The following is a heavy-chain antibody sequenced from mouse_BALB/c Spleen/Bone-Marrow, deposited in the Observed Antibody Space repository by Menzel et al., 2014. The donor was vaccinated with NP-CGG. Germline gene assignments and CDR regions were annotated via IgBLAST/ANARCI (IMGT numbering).Heavy chain of an antibody. CDR1: GYTFTTYW. CDR3: ARDLDY. Sequence: VKLMESGAELAKPGASVKMSCKASGYTFTTYWMHWVKQRPGQGLEWIGYINPSTAYTDYNQKFEDKATLTADKSSSTAYMQLSCLTSEDSAVYYCARDLDYWGQGTSVTVPS. CDR2: INPSTAYT. V-gene: IGHV1-7*01. J-gene: IGHJ4*01.